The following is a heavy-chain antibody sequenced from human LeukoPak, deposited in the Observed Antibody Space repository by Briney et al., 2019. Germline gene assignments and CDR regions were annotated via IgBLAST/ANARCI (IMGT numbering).Heavy chain of an antibody. J-gene: IGHJ4*02. CDR1: GFTFDNYG. D-gene: IGHD1-26*01. CDR3: ARDEKIVGASGQDY. Sequence: PGGSLRLSCGASGFTFDNYGTHWVRQAPGKGLEWVASLRFDGNEYYTDSVKGRFTLSRDNSKKQLYLQMSSLRVEDTAVYYCARDEKIVGASGQDYWGQGTLVTVSS. CDR2: LRFDGNE. V-gene: IGHV3-30*02.